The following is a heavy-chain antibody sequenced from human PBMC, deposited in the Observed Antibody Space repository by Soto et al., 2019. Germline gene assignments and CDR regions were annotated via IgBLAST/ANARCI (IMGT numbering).Heavy chain of an antibody. D-gene: IGHD4-17*01. CDR1: GGSISSSNW. Sequence: QVQLQESGPGLVKPSGTLSLTCAVSGGSISSSNWWSWVRQPPGKGREWIGEIDHSGSTNYNPSLKRRVTISVDKSKIQFSLKLCSVPAEDTAVYYCARRTWANGDYIFDYWGQGTLVTVSS. V-gene: IGHV4-4*02. CDR3: ARRTWANGDYIFDY. CDR2: IDHSGST. J-gene: IGHJ4*02.